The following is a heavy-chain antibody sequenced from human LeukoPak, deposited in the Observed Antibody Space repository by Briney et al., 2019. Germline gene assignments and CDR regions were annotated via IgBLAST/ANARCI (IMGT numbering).Heavy chain of an antibody. D-gene: IGHD2-2*02. CDR3: ASPGYCSSTSCYIYY. CDR1: GGSISSSNW. V-gene: IGHV4-4*02. J-gene: IGHJ4*02. Sequence: SGTLSLTCAVSGGSISSSNWWSWVRQPPGKGLEWIGEIYHSGSTNYNPSLKSRVTISVDKSKNQFSLKLSSVTAADTAVYYCASPGYCSSTSCYIYYWGQGTLVTVSS. CDR2: IYHSGST.